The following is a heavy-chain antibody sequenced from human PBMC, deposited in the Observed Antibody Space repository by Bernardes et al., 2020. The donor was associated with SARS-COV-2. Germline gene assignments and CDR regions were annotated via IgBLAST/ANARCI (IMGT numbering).Heavy chain of an antibody. CDR2: INPNSGGT. CDR1: GYTFTGYY. Sequence: ASVKVSCKASGYTFTGYYMHWVRQAPGQGLEWMGWINPNSGGTNYAQKFQGRVTMTRDTSISTAYMELSRLRSDDTAVYYCARDPVRGVITEFDYWGQGTLVTVSS. D-gene: IGHD3-10*01. V-gene: IGHV1-2*02. J-gene: IGHJ4*02. CDR3: ARDPVRGVITEFDY.